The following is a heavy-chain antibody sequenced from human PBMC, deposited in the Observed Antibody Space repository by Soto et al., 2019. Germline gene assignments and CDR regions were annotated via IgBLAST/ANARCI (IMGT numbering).Heavy chain of an antibody. V-gene: IGHV3-30*18. J-gene: IGHJ6*03. CDR3: AKDQGQDGSVWFDDYYYMDV. Sequence: GGSLRLSCAASGFTFSSYGMHWVRQAPGKGLEWVAVISYDGSNKYYADSVKGRFTISRDNSKNTLYLQMNSLRAEDTAVYYCAKDQGQDGSVWFDDYYYMDVWGKGTTVTVSS. CDR2: ISYDGSNK. D-gene: IGHD3-10*01. CDR1: GFTFSSYG.